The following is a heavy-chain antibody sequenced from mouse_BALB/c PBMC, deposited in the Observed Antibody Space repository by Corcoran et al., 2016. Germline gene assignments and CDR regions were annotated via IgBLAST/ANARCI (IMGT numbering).Heavy chain of an antibody. CDR3: ARVNTVVARNFDV. D-gene: IGHD1-1*01. CDR1: GFNIKDTY. Sequence: EVQLQQSRAELVKPGASVKLSCTASGFNIKDTYMHWVKQRPEQGLEWIGRIDPANGNTKYDPKFQGKATITADTSSNTAYLQLSSLTSEDTAVYYCARVNTVVARNFDVWGAGTTVTVSS. V-gene: IGHV14-3*02. J-gene: IGHJ1*01. CDR2: IDPANGNT.